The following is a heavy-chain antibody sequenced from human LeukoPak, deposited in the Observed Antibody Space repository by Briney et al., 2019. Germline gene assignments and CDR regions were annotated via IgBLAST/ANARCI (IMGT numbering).Heavy chain of an antibody. V-gene: IGHV1-18*01. CDR2: ISAYNGNT. Sequence: ASVKVSCKASGYTFTSYDISWVRQAPGQGLEWMGWISAYNGNTNYAQKLQGRVTMTTDTSTSTAYMELRSLRSDDTAVYYCARRDYYYYYMDVWGKGTTVTVSS. CDR3: ARRDYYYYYMDV. CDR1: GYTFTSYD. J-gene: IGHJ6*03.